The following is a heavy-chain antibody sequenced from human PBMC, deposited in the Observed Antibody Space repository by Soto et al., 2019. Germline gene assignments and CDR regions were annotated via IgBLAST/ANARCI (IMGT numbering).Heavy chain of an antibody. D-gene: IGHD5-18*01. J-gene: IGHJ4*02. CDR2: IYYSGST. Sequence: SETLSLTCTVSGGSISSYYWSWIRQPPGKGLEWIGYIYYSGSTNYNPSLKSRVTISVDTSKNQFSLKLSSVTAADTAVYYCARGSRGYRLRLDYWGQGTLVTVSS. CDR3: ARGSRGYRLRLDY. V-gene: IGHV4-59*01. CDR1: GGSISSYY.